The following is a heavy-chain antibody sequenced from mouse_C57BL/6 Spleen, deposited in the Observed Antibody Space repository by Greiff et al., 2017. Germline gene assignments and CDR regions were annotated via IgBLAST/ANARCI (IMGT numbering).Heavy chain of an antibody. CDR2: IYPGDGDT. J-gene: IGHJ4*01. Sequence: VKLQESGPELVKPGASVKISCTASGYAFSSSWMNWVKQRPGKGLEWIGRIYPGDGDTNYNGTFKGKATLTADKSSSTAYMQRSSLTSEDSAVYFCARSLRRGAMDYWGQGTSVTVSS. CDR1: GYAFSSSW. V-gene: IGHV1-82*01. CDR3: ARSLRRGAMDY. D-gene: IGHD2-12*01.